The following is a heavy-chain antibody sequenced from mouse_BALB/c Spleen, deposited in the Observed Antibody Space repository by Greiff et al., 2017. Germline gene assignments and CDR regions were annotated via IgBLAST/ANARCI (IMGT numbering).Heavy chain of an antibody. CDR2: ISSGGST. J-gene: IGHJ2*01. D-gene: IGHD1-1*01. V-gene: IGHV5-6-5*01. CDR1: GFTFSSYA. Sequence: EVQGVESGGGLVKPGGSLKLSCAASGFTFSSYAMSWVRQTPEKRLEWVASISSGGSTYYPDSVKGRFTISRDNARNILYLQMSSLRSEDTAMYYCARDYYGSSYGDYWGQGTTLTVSS. CDR3: ARDYYGSSYGDY.